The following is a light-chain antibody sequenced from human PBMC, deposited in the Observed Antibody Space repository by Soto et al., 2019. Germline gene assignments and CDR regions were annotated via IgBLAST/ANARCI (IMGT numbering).Light chain of an antibody. Sequence: QSVMTQPPSVSAAPGQKITISCSGSSSNIGGNSVSWYQQLPGTAPKLRIYDDNKRPSGIPDRFSGSKSCTSATLGITGFQTGDEADYYCGSWDSSLSAYVFGTGTKVTVL. CDR1: SSNIGGNS. V-gene: IGLV1-51*01. CDR3: GSWDSSLSAYV. CDR2: DDN. J-gene: IGLJ1*01.